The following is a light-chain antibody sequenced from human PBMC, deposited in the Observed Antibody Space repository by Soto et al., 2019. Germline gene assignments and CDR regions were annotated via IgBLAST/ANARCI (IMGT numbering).Light chain of an antibody. Sequence: EIVMTQSPATLSVSPGERATLSCRASQSVSSNFAWYQQKRGQAPSLLIYGASTRATGSPARFSGSGSGTEFTLTISSLQSEDFAVYYCQQYHNWPPLTFGGGTKVEIK. V-gene: IGKV3-15*01. J-gene: IGKJ4*01. CDR2: GAS. CDR1: QSVSSN. CDR3: QQYHNWPPLT.